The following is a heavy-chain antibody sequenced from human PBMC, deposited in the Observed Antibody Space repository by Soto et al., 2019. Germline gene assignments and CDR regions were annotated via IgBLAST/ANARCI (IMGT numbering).Heavy chain of an antibody. CDR2: IDADDGDESVT. J-gene: IGHJ4*02. V-gene: IGHV3-74*01. CDR3: VRGSHGDY. Sequence: EVQLVESGGGLVQPGGSLRLSCAASGFTFRSYWMQWVRQAPGKGLEWVSRIDADDGDESVTNYADSVQGRLIISRDNAKNTLHLQMNSLRVEDTAVYYCVRGSHGDYWGQGPLVTVS. D-gene: IGHD6-19*01. CDR1: GFTFRSYW.